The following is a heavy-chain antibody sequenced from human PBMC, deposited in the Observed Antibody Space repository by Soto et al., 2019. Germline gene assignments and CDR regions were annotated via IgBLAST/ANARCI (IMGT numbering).Heavy chain of an antibody. V-gene: IGHV1-46*01. CDR1: GYTFTAYH. Sequence: QVQVVQSGTEVKKPGASVKVSCRASGYTFTAYHMHWVRQAPGQGLGWMGIINPSLGRANHALKFQDRVAMTCVTSTSTFYMELNSLRSDDTAVYYCARAPYSYTSFFFDYWGQGTLVTVSS. D-gene: IGHD1-26*01. CDR2: INPSLGRA. J-gene: IGHJ4*02. CDR3: ARAPYSYTSFFFDY.